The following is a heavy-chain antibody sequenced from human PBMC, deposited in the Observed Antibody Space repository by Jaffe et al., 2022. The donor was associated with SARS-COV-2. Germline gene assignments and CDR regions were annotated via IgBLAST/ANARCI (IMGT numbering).Heavy chain of an antibody. J-gene: IGHJ4*02. Sequence: QVQLQESGPGLVKPSQTLSLTCTVSGASIASNNFYWSWIRQHPGRGLDWIGYMSYSGSTFYNPSLRSRATMSLDTSKNRFSLTLTSVTAADSAMYYCARVGIFTTSSVDYWGQGTLVTVSS. V-gene: IGHV4-31*03. CDR3: ARVGIFTTSSVDY. CDR1: GASIASNNFY. D-gene: IGHD3-3*01. CDR2: MSYSGST.